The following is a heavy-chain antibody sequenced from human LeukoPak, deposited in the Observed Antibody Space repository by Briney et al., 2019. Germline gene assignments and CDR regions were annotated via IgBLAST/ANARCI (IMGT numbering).Heavy chain of an antibody. CDR3: ARAGSGSGWYFDY. V-gene: IGHV1-18*01. D-gene: IGHD6-19*01. CDR2: ISPYKGDT. J-gene: IGHJ4*02. Sequence: GASVKVSCKASDYDFTSVGITWVRQAPGQGLEWMGWISPYKGDTRYVQKLQGRVTMTTDTSTSTAYMELRSLRFDDTAVYYCARAGSGSGWYFDYWGQGTLVTVSS. CDR1: DYDFTSVG.